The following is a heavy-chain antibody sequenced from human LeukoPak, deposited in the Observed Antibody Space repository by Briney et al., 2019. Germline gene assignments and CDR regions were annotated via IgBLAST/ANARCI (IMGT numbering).Heavy chain of an antibody. J-gene: IGHJ5*02. CDR1: GGSFSGYY. Sequence: SETLSLTCAVCGGSFSGYYWSWIRQPPGKGLEWIGEINHSGSTNYNPSLKSRVTISVDTSKNQFSLKLSSVTAADTAVYYCARGGDGYDHWGQGTLVTVSS. CDR2: INHSGST. D-gene: IGHD5-24*01. V-gene: IGHV4-34*01. CDR3: ARGGDGYDH.